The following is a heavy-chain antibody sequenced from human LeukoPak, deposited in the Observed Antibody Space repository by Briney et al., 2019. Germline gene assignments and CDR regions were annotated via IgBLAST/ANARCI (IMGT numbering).Heavy chain of an antibody. CDR3: ARDWDGSGSSWFDP. CDR2: IYTSGGT. CDR1: GGSISSGGYY. V-gene: IGHV4-61*02. D-gene: IGHD3-10*01. Sequence: SETLSLTCTVSGGSISSGGYYWSWIRQPAGKGLEWIGRIYTSGGTNYNPSLKSRVTISVDTSKNQFSLKLSSVTAADTAVYYCARDWDGSGSSWFDPWGQGTLVTVSS. J-gene: IGHJ5*02.